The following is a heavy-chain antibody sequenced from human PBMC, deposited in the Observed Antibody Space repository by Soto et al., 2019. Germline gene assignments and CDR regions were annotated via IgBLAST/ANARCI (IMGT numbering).Heavy chain of an antibody. CDR3: ARPDFRSSGGSCYGVCEVWFDP. CDR1: GGSISSSSYY. CDR2: IYYSGST. D-gene: IGHD2-15*01. Sequence: SETLSLTCTVSGGSISSSSYYWGWIRQPPGKGLEWIGSIYYSGSTYYNPSLKSRVTISVDTSKNQFSLKLSSVTAADTAVYYCARPDFRSSGGSCYGVCEVWFDPWGQGTLVTVSS. V-gene: IGHV4-39*01. J-gene: IGHJ5*02.